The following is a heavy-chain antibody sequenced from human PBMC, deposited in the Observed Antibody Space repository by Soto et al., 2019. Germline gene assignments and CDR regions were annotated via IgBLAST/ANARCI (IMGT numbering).Heavy chain of an antibody. Sequence: LRLSCAASGFTFSSYGMHWVRQAPGKGLEWVAVIWNDGSNKYYADSVKGRFTISKDNSKNTLYLQINRLRTEDTAVTYCASDAVVVAATPYYYGMDVWGQGTTVTVSS. CDR2: IWNDGSNK. V-gene: IGHV3-33*01. D-gene: IGHD2-15*01. CDR3: ASDAVVVAATPYYYGMDV. J-gene: IGHJ6*02. CDR1: GFTFSSYG.